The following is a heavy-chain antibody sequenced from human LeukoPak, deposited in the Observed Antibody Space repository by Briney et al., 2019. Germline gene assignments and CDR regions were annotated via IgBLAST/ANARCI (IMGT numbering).Heavy chain of an antibody. CDR3: AKEIPPMVRGAHDY. V-gene: IGHV3-23*01. D-gene: IGHD3-10*01. Sequence: GGSLRLSCAASGFTFSSYAMSWVRQTPEKGLEWVSGISDNGGSTYYADSVKGRFTISRDNSKNTLYLQMNSLRAEDTAVYYCAKEIPPMVRGAHDYWGQGTLVTVSS. CDR2: ISDNGGST. CDR1: GFTFSSYA. J-gene: IGHJ4*02.